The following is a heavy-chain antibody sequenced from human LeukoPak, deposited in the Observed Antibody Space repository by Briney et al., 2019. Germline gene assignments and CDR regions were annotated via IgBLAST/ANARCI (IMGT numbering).Heavy chain of an antibody. CDR1: GGSISSYY. D-gene: IGHD6-19*01. Sequence: SETLSLTCTVSGGSISSYYWSWIRQPAGKGLEWIGRIYTSGSTNYNPSLKSRVTMSVDTSKNQFSLKLSSVTAADTAVYYCARGGFIAVAAYFDYWGQGTLVTVSS. CDR2: IYTSGST. V-gene: IGHV4-4*07. CDR3: ARGGFIAVAAYFDY. J-gene: IGHJ4*02.